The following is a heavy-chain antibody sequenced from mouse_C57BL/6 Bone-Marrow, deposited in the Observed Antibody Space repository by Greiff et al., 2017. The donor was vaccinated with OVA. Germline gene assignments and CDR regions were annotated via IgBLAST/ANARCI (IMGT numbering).Heavy chain of an antibody. D-gene: IGHD1-1*01. CDR3: ARSSYYGSSPGFDY. CDR2: IYPGDGDT. V-gene: IGHV1-80*01. CDR1: GYAFRSYW. Sequence: QVHVKQSGAELVKPGASVKISCKASGYAFRSYWMNWVKQRPGKGLEWIGQIYPGDGDTNSNGKFQGKATLTADTSSSTASMQLSSLTSEDSAVYFCARSSYYGSSPGFDYWGQGTTLTVSS. J-gene: IGHJ2*01.